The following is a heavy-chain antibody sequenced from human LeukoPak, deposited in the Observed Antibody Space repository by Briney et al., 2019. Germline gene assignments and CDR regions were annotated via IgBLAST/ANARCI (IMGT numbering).Heavy chain of an antibody. CDR2: IIPIFGTA. Sequence: SVQVSCKASGGTFSSYAISWVRQAPGQGLEWMGGIIPIFGTANYAQKFQGRVTITADESTSTAYMELSSLRSEDTAVYYCARDQEATAMVARVYYGMDVWGQGTTVTVSS. CDR3: ARDQEATAMVARVYYGMDV. CDR1: GGTFSSYA. V-gene: IGHV1-69*13. D-gene: IGHD2-15*01. J-gene: IGHJ6*02.